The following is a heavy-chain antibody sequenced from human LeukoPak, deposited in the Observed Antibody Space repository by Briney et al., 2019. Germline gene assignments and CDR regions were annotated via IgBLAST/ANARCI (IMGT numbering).Heavy chain of an antibody. CDR1: GSTFDNFA. D-gene: IGHD3-10*01. Sequence: GGSLRLSCAPSGSTFDNFAMTWVRQAPGKGLEWVSEITGSGGSTYYADSVKGRFTISRDNSKNTLYLQMNSLRAEDTAIYYCARELFDFDYWGQGTLVTVSS. CDR2: ITGSGGST. J-gene: IGHJ4*02. V-gene: IGHV3-23*01. CDR3: ARELFDFDY.